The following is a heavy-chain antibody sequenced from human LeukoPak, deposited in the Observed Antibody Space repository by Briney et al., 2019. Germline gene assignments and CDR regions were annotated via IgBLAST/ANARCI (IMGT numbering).Heavy chain of an antibody. Sequence: GGSLRLSCAASGFTYPNFARSWVRQAPGKGLEWVSAISGRGGSTYYADAVKGRFTISRDNSKNTLYLQMNSLSAEDTAEYYCAKGETEGGGLAHAYWGQGTLVTVSS. D-gene: IGHD2-15*01. CDR3: AKGETEGGGLAHAY. J-gene: IGHJ4*02. CDR2: ISGRGGST. CDR1: GFTYPNFA. V-gene: IGHV3-23*01.